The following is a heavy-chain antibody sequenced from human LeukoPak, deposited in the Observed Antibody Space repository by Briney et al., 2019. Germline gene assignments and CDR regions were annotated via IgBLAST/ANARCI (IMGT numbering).Heavy chain of an antibody. D-gene: IGHD3-22*01. CDR1: GFTFSSYA. J-gene: IGHJ3*02. CDR2: ISGSGGST. Sequence: GGSLRLSCAASGFTFSSYAMSWVRQAPGKGLEWVSAISGSGGSTYYADSVKGRFTISRDNSKNTLYLQMNSLRAEDTAVYYCAKQYYYDSSGYYSSNDAFDIWGQGTMVTVSS. V-gene: IGHV3-23*01. CDR3: AKQYYYDSSGYYSSNDAFDI.